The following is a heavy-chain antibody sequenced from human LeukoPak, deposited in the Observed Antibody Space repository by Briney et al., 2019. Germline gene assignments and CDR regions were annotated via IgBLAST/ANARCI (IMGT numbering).Heavy chain of an antibody. V-gene: IGHV4-59*01. CDR2: VVYSGST. CDR1: GGSISTYY. D-gene: IGHD6-13*01. CDR3: ARTGGPTYSSSWFF. Sequence: SETLSLTCTVSGGSISTYYWSWVRQPPGKGLEWIGYVVYSGSTNYKPSLKSRVTISVDTSKNQFSLKLSSVTAADTAVYYCARTGGPTYSSSWFFWGQGTVVTVSS. J-gene: IGHJ3*01.